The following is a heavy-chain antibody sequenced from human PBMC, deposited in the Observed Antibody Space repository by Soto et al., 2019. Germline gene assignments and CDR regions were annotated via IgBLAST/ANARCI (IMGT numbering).Heavy chain of an antibody. Sequence: QVQLVESGGGLVKPGGSLRLSCAASGFRFGDYYMSWICQAPGKGLEWVSYISSSAYTIYYAASVEGRFTISRDNAKNSLFLQMNSLRADDTAVYYCARGLVVASTRGPLDYWGPGILVTVSS. CDR1: GFRFGDYY. D-gene: IGHD2-15*01. J-gene: IGHJ4*02. CDR2: ISSSAYTI. CDR3: ARGLVVASTRGPLDY. V-gene: IGHV3-11*01.